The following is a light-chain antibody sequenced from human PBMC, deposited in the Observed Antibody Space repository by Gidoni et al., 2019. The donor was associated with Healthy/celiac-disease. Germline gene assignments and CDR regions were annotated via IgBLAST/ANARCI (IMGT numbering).Light chain of an antibody. J-gene: IGKJ1*01. CDR1: QSVRSN. CDR2: GAS. CDR3: QQYNNWAWT. V-gene: IGKV3-15*01. Sequence: EIVMPQSPATLSVSPGERATLSCRASQSVRSNLAWYQQKPGQAPRLLIYGASTRATGIPARFSGSGSGTEFTLTISRLQAEDFAVYYCQQYNNWAWTFGQGTKVEIK.